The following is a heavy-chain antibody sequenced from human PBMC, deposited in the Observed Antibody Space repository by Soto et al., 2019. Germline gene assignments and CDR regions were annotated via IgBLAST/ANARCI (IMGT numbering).Heavy chain of an antibody. CDR2: ISATGGGT. CDR1: GFKFSNYA. V-gene: IGHV3-23*01. Sequence: GGSLRLSCAASGFKFSNYAMSWVRQAPGKGLEWVSLISATGGGTYYADSVKGRFTISRDNSHNTLYLQAHSLTAEDTAVYYCAKDRRAGGNSAFYFDFWGQGAQVT. D-gene: IGHD3-16*01. CDR3: AKDRRAGGNSAFYFDF. J-gene: IGHJ4*02.